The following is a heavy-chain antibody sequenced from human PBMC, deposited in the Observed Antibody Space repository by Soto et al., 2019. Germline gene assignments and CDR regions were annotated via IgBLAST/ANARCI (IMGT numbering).Heavy chain of an antibody. CDR1: GYTFTSYG. J-gene: IGHJ5*02. CDR3: AIYPRTYSSGWYNYFDP. CDR2: ISTYNGNT. D-gene: IGHD6-19*01. Sequence: ASVKVSCKASGYTFTSYGISWVRQAPGQGLEWMGWISTYNGNTNYAQKLQGRVTMTTDTSTSTAYMELRSLRSDDTAVYYCAIYPRTYSSGWYNYFDPWGQGTLVTVSS. V-gene: IGHV1-18*01.